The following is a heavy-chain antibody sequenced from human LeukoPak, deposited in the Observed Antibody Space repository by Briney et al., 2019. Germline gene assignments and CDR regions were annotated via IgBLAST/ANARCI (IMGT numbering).Heavy chain of an antibody. CDR3: ARVRYSSPPDY. D-gene: IGHD6-13*01. CDR1: GGTFSSYA. J-gene: IGHJ4*02. V-gene: IGHV1-69*04. CDR2: IIPILGIA. Sequence: SVKVSCKASGGTFSSYAISWVRQAPGQGLEWMGRIIPILGIANYAQKFQGRVTMTRDTSISTAYMELSRLRSDDTAVYYCARVRYSSPPDYWGQGTLVTVSS.